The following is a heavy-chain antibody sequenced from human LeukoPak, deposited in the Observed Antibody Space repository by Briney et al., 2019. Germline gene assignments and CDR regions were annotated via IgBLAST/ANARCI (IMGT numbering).Heavy chain of an antibody. D-gene: IGHD4-23*01. CDR2: IYYSGST. Sequence: SETLSLTCTVSGGSISSYYWSWIRQPPGKGLEWIGYIYYSGSTNYNPSLKSRVTISVDTSKNQFSLKLSSVTAADTAVYYCARDRHGGRYYYYYSMDVWGQGTTVTVSS. J-gene: IGHJ6*02. CDR3: ARDRHGGRYYYYYSMDV. CDR1: GGSISSYY. V-gene: IGHV4-59*01.